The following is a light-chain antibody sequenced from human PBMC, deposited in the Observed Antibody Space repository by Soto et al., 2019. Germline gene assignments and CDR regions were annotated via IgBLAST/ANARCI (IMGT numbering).Light chain of an antibody. Sequence: QSALTQPASVSGSPGQSITISCTGTSSDVGGYNYVSWYQHHPGKAPKLIIYDVTNRPSGVSNPFSGSKSGITASLTISGLQPEDEADYYCSSYTTSNTRQIVFGTGTKVTVL. CDR2: DVT. CDR3: SSYTTSNTRQIV. J-gene: IGLJ1*01. CDR1: SSDVGGYNY. V-gene: IGLV2-14*03.